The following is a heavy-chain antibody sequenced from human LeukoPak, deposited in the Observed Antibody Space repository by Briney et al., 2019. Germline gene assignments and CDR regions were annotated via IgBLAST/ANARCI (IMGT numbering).Heavy chain of an antibody. CDR1: GFTFDDYA. D-gene: IGHD3-10*01. CDR3: AKGALWFGEAVDY. J-gene: IGHJ4*02. CDR2: ISWDGGST. Sequence: GGSLRLSCAASGFTFDDYAMHWVRQAPGKGLEWVSLISWDGGSTYYAGSVKGRFTISRDNSKNSLYLQMNSLRAEDTALYYCAKGALWFGEAVDYWGQGTLVTVSS. V-gene: IGHV3-43D*04.